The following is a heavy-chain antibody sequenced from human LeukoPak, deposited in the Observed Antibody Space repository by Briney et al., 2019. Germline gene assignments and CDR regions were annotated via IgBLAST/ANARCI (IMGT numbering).Heavy chain of an antibody. CDR1: GYTFTSYG. CDR2: ISAYNGNT. J-gene: IGHJ4*02. D-gene: IGHD3-22*01. Sequence: GASVKVSCKASGYTFTSYGISWVRQAPGQGLEWMGWISAYNGNTNYAQKLQGRVTMTTDTSTSTAYMELRSLRSDDTAVYYCARGLFGYYDCSGYYFIDYWGQGTLVTVSS. CDR3: ARGLFGYYDCSGYYFIDY. V-gene: IGHV1-18*01.